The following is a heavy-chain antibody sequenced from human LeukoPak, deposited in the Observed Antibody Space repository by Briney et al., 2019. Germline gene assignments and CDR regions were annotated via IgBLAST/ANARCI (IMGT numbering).Heavy chain of an antibody. V-gene: IGHV3-7*01. J-gene: IGHJ5*02. Sequence: ETLSLTCTVSGGSISSYYWSWVRQAPGKGLEWVANIKQDGSEKYYVDSVKGRFTISRDNAKNSLYLQMNSLRVEDTAVYYCAREGEVLMVYAIHDWFDPWGQGTLVTVSS. D-gene: IGHD2-8*01. CDR3: AREGEVLMVYAIHDWFDP. CDR1: GGSISSYY. CDR2: IKQDGSEK.